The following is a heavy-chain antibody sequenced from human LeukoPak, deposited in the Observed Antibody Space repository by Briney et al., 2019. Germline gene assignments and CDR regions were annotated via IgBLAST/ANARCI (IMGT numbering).Heavy chain of an antibody. CDR1: VGSISSGGYY. D-gene: IGHD1-1*01. V-gene: IGHV4-30-4*08. CDR3: ARLREKGWNDGWYIDY. CDR2: GYCSGTN. Sequence: SQTLSLTCTVSVGSISSGGYYGSCIRQPPGKGLEWIGYGYCSGTNYYNPSNKSRVTISVDTSKNQFSLKLSSGTAADTAVYYCARLREKGWNDGWYIDYWGQGTLVTVSS. J-gene: IGHJ4*02.